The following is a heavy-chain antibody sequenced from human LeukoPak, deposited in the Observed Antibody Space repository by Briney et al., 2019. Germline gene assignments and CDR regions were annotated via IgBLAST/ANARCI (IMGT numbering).Heavy chain of an antibody. J-gene: IGHJ5*02. Sequence: SETLSLTCAVYGGSFSGYYWSWIRQPPGKGLEWIGEINHSGSTNYNPSLKSRVTISVDTSKNQFSLKLSSVTAADTAVYYCARGGVTPLWFGEISGWFDPWGQGTLVTVSS. V-gene: IGHV4-34*01. CDR2: INHSGST. D-gene: IGHD3-10*01. CDR1: GGSFSGYY. CDR3: ARGGVTPLWFGEISGWFDP.